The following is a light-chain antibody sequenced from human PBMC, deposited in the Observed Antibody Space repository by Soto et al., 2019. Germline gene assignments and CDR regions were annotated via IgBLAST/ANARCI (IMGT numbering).Light chain of an antibody. CDR3: QQYYTYSWT. J-gene: IGKJ1*01. CDR1: QTVSDS. CDR2: EAS. Sequence: DIQMTQSPSTLSASVGDRVTITCRASQTVSDSLAWYQQRPGKAPNLLIYEASTLESGVPSRFSGSGSGTEFTLTISSLQPDDFAAYYCQQYYTYSWTFGQGTKVEIK. V-gene: IGKV1-5*03.